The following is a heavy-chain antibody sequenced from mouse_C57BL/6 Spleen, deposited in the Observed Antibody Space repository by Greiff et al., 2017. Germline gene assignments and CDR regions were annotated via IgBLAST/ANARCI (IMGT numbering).Heavy chain of an antibody. V-gene: IGHV3-6*01. CDR3: ARDLMDY. CDR1: GYSITSGYY. Sequence: ESGPGLVQPSQSLSLTCSVTGYSITSGYYWNWIRQSPGNKMEWMSYISYDGSNNYNSSLKNRISITRDTSKNQFFLKLNSVSTEDTATYYCARDLMDYWGQGTSVTVSS. CDR2: ISYDGSN. J-gene: IGHJ4*01.